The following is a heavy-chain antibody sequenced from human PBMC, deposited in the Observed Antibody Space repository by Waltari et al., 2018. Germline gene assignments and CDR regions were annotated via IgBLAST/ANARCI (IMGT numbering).Heavy chain of an antibody. CDR2: VRNSGRT. V-gene: IGHV4-4*02. J-gene: IGHJ4*02. CDR1: GDSISSNYW. Sequence: QLQLQESGPGLVKPSGTLSLTCAVSGDSISSNYWWSWVRQPPGKGLEWIGQVRNSGRTNYNPSFASRVTVSLDTYNNQFSLEVTSATAADTAIYYCARDRGRGLYLDSWGPGTLVTVS. CDR3: ARDRGRGLYLDS. D-gene: IGHD2-15*01.